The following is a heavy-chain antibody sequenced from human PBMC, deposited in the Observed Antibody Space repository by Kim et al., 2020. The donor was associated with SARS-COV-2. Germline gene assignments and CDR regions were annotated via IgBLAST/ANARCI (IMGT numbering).Heavy chain of an antibody. CDR1: GESVSSNGAS. J-gene: IGHJ4*02. V-gene: IGHV6-1*01. CDR2: TYYRSKWYY. Sequence: SQTLSLTCAISGESVSSNGASWNWIRQSPSRGLEWLGRTYYRSKWYYQYAESVKSRITVNPDTSKNQFSLQLNSVTPEDTAVYYCVRGNYHFXYWGQGTLVXVSS. CDR3: VRGNYHFXY. D-gene: IGHD2-2*01.